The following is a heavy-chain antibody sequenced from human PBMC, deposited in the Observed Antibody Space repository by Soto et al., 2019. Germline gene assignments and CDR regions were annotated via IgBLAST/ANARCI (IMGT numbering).Heavy chain of an antibody. Sequence: GGSLRLSCAASGFTFSSYSMNWVRQAPGKGLEWVSSISSSSSYIYYADSVKGRFTISRDNAKNSLYLQMNSLRAEDTAVYYCARDPQDSSSFYYFDYWGQGTLVTVSS. J-gene: IGHJ4*02. CDR3: ARDPQDSSSFYYFDY. CDR1: GFTFSSYS. D-gene: IGHD6-6*01. V-gene: IGHV3-21*01. CDR2: ISSSSSYI.